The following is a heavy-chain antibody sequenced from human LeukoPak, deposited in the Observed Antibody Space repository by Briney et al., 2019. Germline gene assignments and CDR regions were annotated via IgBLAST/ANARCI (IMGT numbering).Heavy chain of an antibody. CDR2: IYYTGST. Sequence: SETLSLTCTVSGDSFTNYFVSWIRQPPGKGLEWIGSIYYTGSTNYNPSLQSRVTISLDTSKNHFSLNLNSVTAADTAVYYCARGKGDFDSWGQGTLVTVSS. J-gene: IGHJ4*02. V-gene: IGHV4-59*01. CDR1: GDSFTNYF. D-gene: IGHD3-16*01. CDR3: ARGKGDFDS.